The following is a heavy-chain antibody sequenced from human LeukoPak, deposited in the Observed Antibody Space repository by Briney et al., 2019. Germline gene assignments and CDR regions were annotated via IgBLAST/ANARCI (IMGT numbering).Heavy chain of an antibody. J-gene: IGHJ4*02. CDR2: ISAYNGNT. Sequence: ASVRVSCKASGYTFTSYGISWVRQAPGQGLEWMGWISAYNGNTNYAQKPQGRVTMTTDTPTSTAYMELRSLRSDDTAVYYCARLGEYSSGWYLVYWGQGTLVTVSS. CDR3: ARLGEYSSGWYLVY. V-gene: IGHV1-18*01. CDR1: GYTFTSYG. D-gene: IGHD6-19*01.